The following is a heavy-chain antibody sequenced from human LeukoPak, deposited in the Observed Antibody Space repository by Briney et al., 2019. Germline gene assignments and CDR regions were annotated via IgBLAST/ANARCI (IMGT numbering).Heavy chain of an antibody. D-gene: IGHD3-9*01. CDR1: GFTFNTFN. Sequence: GGSLRLSCAASGFTFNTFNMNWVRQAPGKGLEWVSSITSGGDYTYYADSVKGRLTTSRDNAKNSLSLQLNSLRVEDTAVYYCARGHYDVLAASYKWTPDYWGQGTLVAVSS. J-gene: IGHJ4*02. V-gene: IGHV3-21*01. CDR3: ARGHYDVLAASYKWTPDY. CDR2: ITSGGDYT.